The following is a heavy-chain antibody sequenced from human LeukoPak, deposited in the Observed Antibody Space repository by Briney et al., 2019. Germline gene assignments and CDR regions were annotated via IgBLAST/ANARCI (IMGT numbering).Heavy chain of an antibody. Sequence: GGTLRLSCAASGFSFRSHGMNWVRQAPGKGLEWVSAISGSGGSTYYADSVKGRFTISRDNSKNTLYLQMNSLRAEDTAVYYCAKLPSSSRSTFDYWGQGTLVTVSS. D-gene: IGHD6-13*01. CDR2: ISGSGGST. J-gene: IGHJ4*02. CDR3: AKLPSSSRSTFDY. CDR1: GFSFRSHG. V-gene: IGHV3-23*01.